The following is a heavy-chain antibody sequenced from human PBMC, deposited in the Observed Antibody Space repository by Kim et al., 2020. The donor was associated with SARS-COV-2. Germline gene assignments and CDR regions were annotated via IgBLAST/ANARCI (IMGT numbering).Heavy chain of an antibody. CDR1: GFTFDDYA. CDR3: AKDISGAYCGGDCYSAFDY. Sequence: GGSLRLSCAASGFTFDDYAMHWVRQAPGKGLEWVSGISWNSGSIGYADSVKGRFTISRDNAKNSLYLQMNSLRAEDTALYYCAKDISGAYCGGDCYSAFDYWGQGTLVTVSS. J-gene: IGHJ4*02. V-gene: IGHV3-9*01. CDR2: ISWNSGSI. D-gene: IGHD2-21*02.